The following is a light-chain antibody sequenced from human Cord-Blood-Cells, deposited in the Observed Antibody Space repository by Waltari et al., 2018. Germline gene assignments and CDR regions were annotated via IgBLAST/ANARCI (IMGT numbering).Light chain of an antibody. J-gene: IGKJ4*01. CDR2: AAS. Sequence: DIQMTQSPSSLSASVVDRVTITWRASQSISSYLNWYQQKPGKAPKLLIYAASSLQSGVPSRFSGSGSGTDFTLTISSLQPEDFATYYCQQSYSTPPLTFGGGTKVEIK. CDR1: QSISSY. V-gene: IGKV1-39*01. CDR3: QQSYSTPPLT.